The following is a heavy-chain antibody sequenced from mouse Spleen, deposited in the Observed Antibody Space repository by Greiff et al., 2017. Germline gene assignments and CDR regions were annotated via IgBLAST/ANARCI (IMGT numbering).Heavy chain of an antibody. Sequence: QVQLQQSGAELMKPGASVKISCKASGYTFTNYWLGWVKQRPGHGLEWIGDIYPGGGYTNYNEKFKGKATLTADTSSSTAYMQLSSLTSEDSAVYFCARSGRYAMDYWGQGTSVTVSS. CDR1: GYTFTNYW. J-gene: IGHJ4*01. V-gene: IGHV1-63*02. CDR2: IYPGGGYT. D-gene: IGHD3-1*01. CDR3: ARSGRYAMDY.